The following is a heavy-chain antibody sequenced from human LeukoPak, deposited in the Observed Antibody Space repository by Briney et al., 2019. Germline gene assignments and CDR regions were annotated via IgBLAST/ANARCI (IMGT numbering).Heavy chain of an antibody. V-gene: IGHV3-21*01. CDR1: GFTFSSYS. CDR2: ISSSSSYI. CDR3: ARDGGRRGGWFSDG. D-gene: IGHD2-8*02. J-gene: IGHJ4*02. Sequence: PGGSLRLSCAASGFTFSSYSMNWVRQAPGKGLEWVSAISSSSSYIYYADSVKGRFTISRDNAKNSLYLQMNILRAEDTAVYYCARDGGRRGGWFSDGWGQGPLVTVSS.